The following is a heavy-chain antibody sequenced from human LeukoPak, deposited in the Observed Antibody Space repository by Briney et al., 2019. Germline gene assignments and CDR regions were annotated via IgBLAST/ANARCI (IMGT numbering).Heavy chain of an antibody. D-gene: IGHD6-19*01. Sequence: GGSLRLSCAASGFTFSSYAMHWVRQAPGKGLEWVAVISYDGSNKYYTDSVKGRFTISRDNSKNTLYLQMNSLRAEDTAVYYCAREGVAVAGCFDYWGQGTLVTVSS. J-gene: IGHJ4*02. CDR3: AREGVAVAGCFDY. V-gene: IGHV3-30*04. CDR2: ISYDGSNK. CDR1: GFTFSSYA.